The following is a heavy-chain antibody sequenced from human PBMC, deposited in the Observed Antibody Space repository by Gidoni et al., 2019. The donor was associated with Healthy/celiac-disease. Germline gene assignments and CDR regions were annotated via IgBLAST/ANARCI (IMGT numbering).Heavy chain of an antibody. CDR1: GGSISSGSYY. CDR3: ARGGITILNWFDP. D-gene: IGHD3-3*01. J-gene: IGHJ5*02. CDR2: IYTSGST. Sequence: QVQLQESGPGLVKPSQTLSLTCTVSGGSISSGSYYWSWIRQPAGKGLEWIGRIYTSGSTNYNPSLKSRVTISVDTSKNQFSLKLSSVTAADTAVYYCARGGITILNWFDPWGQGTLVTVSS. V-gene: IGHV4-61*02.